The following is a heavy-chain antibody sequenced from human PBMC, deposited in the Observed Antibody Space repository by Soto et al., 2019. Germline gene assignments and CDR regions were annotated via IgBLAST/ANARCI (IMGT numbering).Heavy chain of an antibody. J-gene: IGHJ4*02. D-gene: IGHD3-22*01. V-gene: IGHV1-69*01. Sequence: QVQLVQSGAEVEKPGSSVKVSCKASGGTFSSYAISWVRQAPGQGLEWMGGIIPIFGTANYAQKFQGRVTITGDESTSTAYMELSSLRSEDTAVYYCARVGYYDSSGYYGHFDYWGQGTLVTVSS. CDR2: IIPIFGTA. CDR3: ARVGYYDSSGYYGHFDY. CDR1: GGTFSSYA.